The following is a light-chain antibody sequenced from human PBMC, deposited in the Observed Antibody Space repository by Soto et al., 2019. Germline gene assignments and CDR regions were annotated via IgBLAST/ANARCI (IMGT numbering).Light chain of an antibody. CDR3: QQRNSWPPTFT. V-gene: IGKV3D-20*02. CDR2: GAS. CDR1: QSVSSSY. J-gene: IGKJ5*01. Sequence: EIVLTQSPGTLSLSPGERATLSCRASQSVSSSYLAWYQQKPGQAPRLLIYGASRRATGIPDRFSGSGSGTDFTLTISSLEPEDFAVYYCQQRNSWPPTFTFGQGTRLEI.